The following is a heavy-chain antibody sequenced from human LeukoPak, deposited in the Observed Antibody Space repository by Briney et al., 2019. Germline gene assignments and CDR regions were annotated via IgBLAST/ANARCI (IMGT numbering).Heavy chain of an antibody. CDR1: GGSFSGYY. D-gene: IGHD3-3*02. CDR2: INHGRST. V-gene: IGHV4-34*01. Sequence: SETLSLTCAVSGGSFSGYYWSWIRQPPGKGLEWIGEINHGRSTNYNPSLKSRVTMSVDTSKNQFCLKLSSVTAADTAIYYCARGQFWSGYSIWGQGTLVTVSS. CDR3: ARGQFWSGYSI. J-gene: IGHJ4*02.